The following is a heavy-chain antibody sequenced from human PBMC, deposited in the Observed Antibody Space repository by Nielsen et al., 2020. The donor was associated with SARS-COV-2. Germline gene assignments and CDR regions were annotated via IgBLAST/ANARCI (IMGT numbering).Heavy chain of an antibody. CDR3: ATSGLAAAVTY. CDR1: GGSFSGYY. CDR2: ISHSGTT. V-gene: IGHV4-34*01. Sequence: SETLSLTCAVYGGSFSGYYWSWIRQPPGKGLEWIGEISHSGTTNYNPSLKSRVTMSVDTSKNQFSLKLSSVTAADTAVYYCATSGLAAAVTYWGQGTLVTVSS. J-gene: IGHJ4*02. D-gene: IGHD6-13*01.